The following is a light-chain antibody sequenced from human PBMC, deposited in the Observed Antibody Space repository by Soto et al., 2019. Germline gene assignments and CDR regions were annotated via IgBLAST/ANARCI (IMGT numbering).Light chain of an antibody. CDR2: RNN. Sequence: QSVLTQPPSASGTPGQRVTISCSGSSSNIGNNFVYWYQQFPGTAPKLLIHRNNQRPSGVPDRFSASKSGTSASLAISGLRSEAEVDYYCAAWDDSLSAWVFGGGTKLTVL. CDR3: AAWDDSLSAWV. CDR1: SSNIGNNF. J-gene: IGLJ3*02. V-gene: IGLV1-47*01.